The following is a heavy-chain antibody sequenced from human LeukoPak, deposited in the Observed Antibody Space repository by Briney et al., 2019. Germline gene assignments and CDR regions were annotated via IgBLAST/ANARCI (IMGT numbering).Heavy chain of an antibody. D-gene: IGHD2-8*02. J-gene: IGHJ2*01. CDR1: GYTFTGYY. V-gene: IGHV1-2*02. Sequence: GASVKVSCKASGYTFTGYYMHWVQQAPGQGLEWMGWIKPNSGGTNYAQKFQGRVTMTRDTSISTAYMELSRLRSEDTAVYYCARGRGWWGYFDLWGRGTLVTVSS. CDR2: IKPNSGGT. CDR3: ARGRGWWGYFDL.